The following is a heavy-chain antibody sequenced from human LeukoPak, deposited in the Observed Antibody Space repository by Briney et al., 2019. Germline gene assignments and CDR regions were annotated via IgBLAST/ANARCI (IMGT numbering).Heavy chain of an antibody. CDR1: GYTFTRYD. Sequence: ASVKVSCKASGYTFTRYDINWVRQATGQGREGMGWMNPNRGKTGYAQKFQGRVTMTRNTSIRTAYMEVNSLRSEDTAVYYCASRSGYDILTGAHYYYYGMDVWGQGTTVTVSS. CDR2: MNPNRGKT. V-gene: IGHV1-8*01. CDR3: ASRSGYDILTGAHYYYYGMDV. J-gene: IGHJ6*02. D-gene: IGHD3-9*01.